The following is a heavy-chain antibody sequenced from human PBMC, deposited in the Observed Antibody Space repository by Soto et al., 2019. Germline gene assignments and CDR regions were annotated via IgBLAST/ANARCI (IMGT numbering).Heavy chain of an antibody. Sequence: GESLKISCKGSGYSFTIYWIGWVRQMPGKGLEWMGIIYPGDSDTRYSPSFQGQVTISADKSTSTAYLQWSSLKASDTAMYYCARQDCSSTSCQSPHWGRGTLVTVSS. V-gene: IGHV5-51*01. J-gene: IGHJ4*02. CDR2: IYPGDSDT. CDR3: ARQDCSSTSCQSPH. D-gene: IGHD2-2*01. CDR1: GYSFTIYW.